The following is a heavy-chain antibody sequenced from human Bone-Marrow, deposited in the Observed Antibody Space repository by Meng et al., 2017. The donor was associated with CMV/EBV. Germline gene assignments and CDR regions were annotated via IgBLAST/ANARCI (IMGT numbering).Heavy chain of an antibody. J-gene: IGHJ6*02. D-gene: IGHD1-26*01. CDR2: INWYGDRT. Sequence: GGSLRLSCAASGFTFDDYAMRWVRQAPGKGLEWASLINWYGDRTYYADSVKGRFTISRDNSKNPLYLQMNSLRGEDTAFYYCARGGATFYYHYGMDVWGQGTTVTVSS. CDR3: ARGGATFYYHYGMDV. V-gene: IGHV3-43D*03. CDR1: GFTFDDYA.